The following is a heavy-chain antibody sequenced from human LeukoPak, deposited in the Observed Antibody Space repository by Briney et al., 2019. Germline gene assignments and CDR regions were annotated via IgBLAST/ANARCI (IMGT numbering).Heavy chain of an antibody. V-gene: IGHV4-34*10. CDR3: ARWRGRGWFDP. Sequence: SETLSLICGVSGGSFRGYFWSWIRQPPGKGLEWIGEINHGGGSNFNPSLKSRVTMSLGTSGNQFFLNLTSVTAADTAMYFCARWRGRGWFDPWGQGTLVTVSS. J-gene: IGHJ5*02. CDR2: INHGGGS. CDR1: GGSFRGYF.